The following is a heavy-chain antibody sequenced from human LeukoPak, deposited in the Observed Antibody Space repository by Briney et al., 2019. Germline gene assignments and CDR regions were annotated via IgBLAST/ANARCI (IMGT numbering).Heavy chain of an antibody. J-gene: IGHJ5*02. D-gene: IGHD3-10*01. Sequence: SQTLSLTCTVSGDSISSGSYYWSWIRQPAGKGLEWIGRIYSSGSTNYNPSLKSRVTISVDTSKNQFSLKLSSVTAADTAVYYCAREGLNMVRGVIPKEAWGWFDPWGQGTLVTVSS. CDR2: IYSSGST. V-gene: IGHV4-61*02. CDR3: AREGLNMVRGVIPKEAWGWFDP. CDR1: GDSISSGSYY.